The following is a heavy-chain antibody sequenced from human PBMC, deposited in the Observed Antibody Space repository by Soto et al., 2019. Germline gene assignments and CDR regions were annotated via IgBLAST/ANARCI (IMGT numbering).Heavy chain of an antibody. Sequence: QVQLVESGGGVVQPGRSLRLSCATSGFTFSTYGMHWVRQAPGKGLEWVAVIWYGGNNQYYADSVKGRFTISRDNSKNTLYLQMNSLSAEDTAVYYCARDLLGGASAAGYWGQGTLVTVSS. CDR2: IWYGGNNQ. CDR3: ARDLLGGASAAGY. CDR1: GFTFSTYG. D-gene: IGHD3-16*01. V-gene: IGHV3-33*01. J-gene: IGHJ4*02.